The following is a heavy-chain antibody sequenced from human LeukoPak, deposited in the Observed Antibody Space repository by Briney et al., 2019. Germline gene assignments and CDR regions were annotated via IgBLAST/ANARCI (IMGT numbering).Heavy chain of an antibody. CDR1: GYTFTSYA. CDR3: ARGFRSGYGGDY. V-gene: IGHV1-46*01. J-gene: IGHJ4*02. Sequence: ASVKVSCKASGYTFTSYAMNWVRQAPGQGLEWMGIINPSGGSTSYAQKFQGRVTMTRDTSTSTVYMELSSLRSEDTAVYYCARGFRSGYGGDYWGQGTLVTVSS. D-gene: IGHD5-12*01. CDR2: INPSGGST.